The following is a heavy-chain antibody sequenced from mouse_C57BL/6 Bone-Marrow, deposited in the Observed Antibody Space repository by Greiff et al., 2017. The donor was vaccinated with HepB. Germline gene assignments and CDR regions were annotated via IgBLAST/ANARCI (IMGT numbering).Heavy chain of an antibody. CDR1: GFTFTDYY. J-gene: IGHJ2*01. Sequence: EVKLVESGGGLVQPGGSLSLSCAASGFTFTDYYMSWVRQPPGKALEWLGFIRNKANGYTTEYSASVKGRCTIYRDNSQSILYLQMNALRAEDSATYYCARYIMAGTLFDYWGQGTTLTVSS. D-gene: IGHD4-1*01. CDR3: ARYIMAGTLFDY. CDR2: IRNKANGYTT. V-gene: IGHV7-3*01.